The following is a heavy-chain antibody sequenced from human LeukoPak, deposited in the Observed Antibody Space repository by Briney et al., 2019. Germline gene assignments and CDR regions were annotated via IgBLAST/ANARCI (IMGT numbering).Heavy chain of an antibody. CDR3: AREAIGVGATAFDY. V-gene: IGHV4-59*01. CDR1: GGSISSYY. D-gene: IGHD1-26*01. CDR2: IYYSGST. Sequence: PSETLSLTXTVSGGSISSYYWSWIRQPPGKGLEWIGYIYYSGSTNYNPSLKSRVTISVDTSKNQFSLKLSSVTAADTAVYYCAREAIGVGATAFDYWDQGTLVTVSS. J-gene: IGHJ4*02.